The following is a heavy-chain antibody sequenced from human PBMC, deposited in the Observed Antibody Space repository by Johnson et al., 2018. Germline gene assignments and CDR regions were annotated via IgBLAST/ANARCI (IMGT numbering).Heavy chain of an antibody. CDR3: ARDITMVRGVISYSGMDV. V-gene: IGHV4-59*01. D-gene: IGHD3-10*01. CDR2: IYYSGST. CDR1: GGSISSYY. Sequence: QVQLQESGPGLVKPSVTLSLNCTVSGGSISSYYWSWIRQPPGKGLEWIGYIYYSGSTNYNPSLQSRVTISVDTSKNQFSLKLSSVTAADTAVYYCARDITMVRGVISYSGMDVWGHGTTVIVSS. J-gene: IGHJ6*02.